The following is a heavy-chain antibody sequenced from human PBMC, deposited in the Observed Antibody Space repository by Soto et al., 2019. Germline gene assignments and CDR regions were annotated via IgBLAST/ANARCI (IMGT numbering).Heavy chain of an antibody. CDR3: ARHVSLYCSGGSCYPFDY. D-gene: IGHD2-15*01. V-gene: IGHV5-10-1*01. CDR2: IDPSDSYT. CDR1: GYRFTRYW. J-gene: IGHJ4*02. Sequence: GASLKISCKGSGYRFTRYWISWVRQQPGKGLEWMGRIDPSDSYTNYSPSFQGHVTISADKSISTAYLQWSSLKASDTAMYYCARHVSLYCSGGSCYPFDYWGQGTLVTVSS.